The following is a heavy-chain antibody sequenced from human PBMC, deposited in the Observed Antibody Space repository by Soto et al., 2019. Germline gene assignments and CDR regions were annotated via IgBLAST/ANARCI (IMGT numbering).Heavy chain of an antibody. CDR1: GGTFSSYA. V-gene: IGHV1-69*13. CDR2: IIPIFGTA. D-gene: IGHD3-3*01. CDR3: ARVGLYDFWSGNFDY. J-gene: IGHJ4*02. Sequence: GASVKVSCKASGGTFSSYAISWVRQAPGQGLEWMGGIIPIFGTANYAQKFQGRVTITADESTSTAYMELSSLRSEDTAVYYCARVGLYDFWSGNFDYWGKGTLVTVSS.